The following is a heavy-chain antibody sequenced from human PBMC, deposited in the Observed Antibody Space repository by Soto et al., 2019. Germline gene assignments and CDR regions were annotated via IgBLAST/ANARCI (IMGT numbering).Heavy chain of an antibody. J-gene: IGHJ3*02. CDR1: GFTFSHYG. CDR2: IQYDGNTK. CDR3: ATEGGQQQVGTFNI. V-gene: IGHV3-33*05. D-gene: IGHD6-13*01. Sequence: QVQLVESGGGVVQPGRSLRLSCAASGFTFSHYGMHWVRQAPGKGLEWVAFIQYDGNTKYYEDSVKGRFTISRDNSKNTLALQMNSLRAEDTAIYYCATEGGQQQVGTFNIWGQGTMVTVSS.